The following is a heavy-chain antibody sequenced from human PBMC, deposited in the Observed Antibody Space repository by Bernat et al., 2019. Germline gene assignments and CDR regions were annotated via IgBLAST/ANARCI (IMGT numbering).Heavy chain of an antibody. J-gene: IGHJ4*02. CDR1: GGSFSGYY. CDR3: ARLSGGDPHAVDY. D-gene: IGHD1-26*01. CDR2: SNHSGST. Sequence: QVQLQQWGAGLLKPSETLSLTCAVYGGSFSGYYWSWIRQPPGKGLEWIGESNHSGSTNYNPSLKSRVTISVDTSKNPFAMKLSSVTAADTAVYYCARLSGGDPHAVDYWGQGTLVTVSS. V-gene: IGHV4-34*01.